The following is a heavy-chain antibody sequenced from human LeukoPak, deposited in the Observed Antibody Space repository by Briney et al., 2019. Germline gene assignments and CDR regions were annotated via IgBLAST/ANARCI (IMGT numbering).Heavy chain of an antibody. Sequence: GGSLRLSCAPPGFILSSFDMHWVRQAPGKGLEWVASIRYDGSDKYYADSVKGRFTVSRDNSQNTLYLQMSSLGTEDTAVYFCAKDRGDYFDTSSHSFDSWGQGTLVTVSS. J-gene: IGHJ4*02. CDR1: GFILSSFD. CDR3: AKDRGDYFDTSSHSFDS. V-gene: IGHV3-30*02. D-gene: IGHD3-22*01. CDR2: IRYDGSDK.